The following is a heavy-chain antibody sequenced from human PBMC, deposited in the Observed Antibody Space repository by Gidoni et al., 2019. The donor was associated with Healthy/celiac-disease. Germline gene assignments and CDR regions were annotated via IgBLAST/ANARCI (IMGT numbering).Heavy chain of an antibody. V-gene: IGHV3-33*01. D-gene: IGHD2-2*01. CDR3: ARAGVIVVVPAAKTPHFDY. J-gene: IGHJ4*02. CDR2: IWYDGSNK. Sequence: QVQLVESGGGVVQPGRSLRLSCAASGFTFSSYGMHWVRQAPGKGLEWAAVIWYDGSNKYYADSVKGRFTISRDNSKNTLYLQMNSLRAEDTAVYYCARAGVIVVVPAAKTPHFDYWGQGTLVTVSS. CDR1: GFTFSSYG.